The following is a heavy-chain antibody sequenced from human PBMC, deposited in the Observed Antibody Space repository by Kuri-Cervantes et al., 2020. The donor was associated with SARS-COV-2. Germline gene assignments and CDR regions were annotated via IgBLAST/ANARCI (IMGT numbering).Heavy chain of an antibody. V-gene: IGHV3-48*02. D-gene: IGHD3-22*01. CDR3: AREGYYDSSGYFDC. CDR2: ISSSSSTI. CDR1: GFTFSSYS. Sequence: GESLKISCAASGFTFSSYSMNWVRQAPGKGLEWVSYISSSSSTIYYADSVKGRFTISRDNAKNSLYLQMNSLRDEDTAVYYCAREGYYDSSGYFDCWGQGTLVTVSS. J-gene: IGHJ4*02.